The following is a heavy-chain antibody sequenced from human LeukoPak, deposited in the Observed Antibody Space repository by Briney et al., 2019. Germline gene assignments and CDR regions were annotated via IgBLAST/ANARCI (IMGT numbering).Heavy chain of an antibody. Sequence: ASVKVSCKASGYTFTSYGISWVRQAPGQGLEWMGWISAYNGNTNYAQKFQGRVTITADKSTGTAYMELSSLRSEDTAVYYCARMDGSGDAFDIWGQGTMVTVSS. J-gene: IGHJ3*02. CDR2: ISAYNGNT. CDR3: ARMDGSGDAFDI. D-gene: IGHD3-3*01. V-gene: IGHV1-18*01. CDR1: GYTFTSYG.